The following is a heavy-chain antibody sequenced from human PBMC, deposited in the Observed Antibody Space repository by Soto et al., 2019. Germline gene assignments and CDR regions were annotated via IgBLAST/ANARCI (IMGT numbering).Heavy chain of an antibody. CDR1: GAALNSGNYY. D-gene: IGHD2-21*01. V-gene: IGHV4-31*03. J-gene: IGHJ5*02. CDR3: ARLRIATNNYKWFDP. CDR2: IYVTGAV. Sequence: SETLSLTCSVSGAALNSGNYYWSWIRQVPGKGLEWIGHIYVTGAVDYNPSLRDRITISQDTSERQFSLNLRLVAAADTAVYYCARLRIATNNYKWFDPWGQGTLVTVSS.